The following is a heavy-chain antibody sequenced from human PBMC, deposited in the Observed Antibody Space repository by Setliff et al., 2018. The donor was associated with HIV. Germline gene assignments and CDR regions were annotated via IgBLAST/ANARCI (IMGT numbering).Heavy chain of an antibody. D-gene: IGHD2-2*03. Sequence: GGSLRLSCAASGFAFRNYIFHWVRQAPGKGLERVAIISSDGSDKNYADSVKGRFTVSRDNSKNTLYLQMNSLRGEDTAAYYCSRHLGYCSTTNSCWGQGTPVTVSS. J-gene: IGHJ4*02. CDR1: GFAFRNYI. V-gene: IGHV3-30*01. CDR3: SRHLGYCSTTNSC. CDR2: ISSDGSDK.